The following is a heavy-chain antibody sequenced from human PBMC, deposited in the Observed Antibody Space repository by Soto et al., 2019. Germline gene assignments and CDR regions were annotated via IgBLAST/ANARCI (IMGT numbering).Heavy chain of an antibody. CDR1: GGTFSSYA. CDR3: TSNAAYDYGDYCFDY. D-gene: IGHD4-17*01. V-gene: IGHV1-69*01. CDR2: IIPIFGTA. J-gene: IGHJ4*02. Sequence: ASVKVSCKASGGTFSSYAISWVRQAPGQGLEWMGGIIPIFGTANYAQRFQGRVTITADESTSTAYMELNSLKTEDTAVYYCTSNAAYDYGDYCFDYWGQGTLVTVSS.